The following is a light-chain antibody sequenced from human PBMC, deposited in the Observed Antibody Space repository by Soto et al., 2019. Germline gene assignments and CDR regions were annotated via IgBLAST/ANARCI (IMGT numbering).Light chain of an antibody. CDR1: SSNIGAGYD. Sequence: QSVLTQPPSVSGAPGQRVTISCTGSSSNIGAGYDVHWYQQLPGTAPKLLIYGNNNRPSGVPDRFSGSKSGTSASLAVTGLQAEDEADYYCQSYATGLSVLYVFGTGTKVTV. CDR2: GNN. J-gene: IGLJ1*01. CDR3: QSYATGLSVLYV. V-gene: IGLV1-40*01.